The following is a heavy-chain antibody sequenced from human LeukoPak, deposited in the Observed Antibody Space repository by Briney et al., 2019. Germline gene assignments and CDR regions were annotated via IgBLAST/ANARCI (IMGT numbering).Heavy chain of an antibody. CDR1: GFTFSSYA. CDR2: ISGSGGST. V-gene: IGHV3-23*01. J-gene: IGHJ4*02. CDR3: AKAWRALWELPDLIDY. Sequence: GGSLRLSCAASGFTFSSYAMSWVRQAPGKGLEWVSAISGSGGSTYYADSVKGRFTISRDNSKNTLYLQMNSLRAEDTAVYYCAKAWRALWELPDLIDYWGQGTLVTVSS. D-gene: IGHD1-26*01.